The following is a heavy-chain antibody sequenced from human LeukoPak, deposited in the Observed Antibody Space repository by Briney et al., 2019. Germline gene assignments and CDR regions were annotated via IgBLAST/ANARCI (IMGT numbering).Heavy chain of an antibody. CDR2: IYYSGST. J-gene: IGHJ6*02. V-gene: IGHV4-31*03. D-gene: IGHD2-2*02. CDR3: ARDQIPYGMDV. Sequence: PSQTLSLTCTVSGGSISSGGYYWSWIRQHPGTGLEWIGYIYYSGSTYYNPSLKSRVTISVDTSKNQFSLKLSSVTAADTAVYYCARDQIPYGMDVWGQGTTVTVSS. CDR1: GGSISSGGYY.